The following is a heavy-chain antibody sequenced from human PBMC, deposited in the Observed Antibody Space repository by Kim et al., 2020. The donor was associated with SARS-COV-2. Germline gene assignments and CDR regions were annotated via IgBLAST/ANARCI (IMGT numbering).Heavy chain of an antibody. J-gene: IGHJ4*02. CDR1: GYSISSGYY. CDR3: ARVSTTQSYYYDSSGYLDY. V-gene: IGHV4-38-2*02. Sequence: SETLSLTCTVSGYSISSGYYWGWIRQPPGKGLEWIGSIYHSGSTYYNPSLKSRVTISVDTSKNQFSLKLSSVTAADTAVYYCARVSTTQSYYYDSSGYLDYWGQGTLVTVSS. CDR2: IYHSGST. D-gene: IGHD3-22*01.